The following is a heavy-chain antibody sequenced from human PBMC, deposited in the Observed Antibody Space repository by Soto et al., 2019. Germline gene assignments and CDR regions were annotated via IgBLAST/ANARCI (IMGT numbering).Heavy chain of an antibody. Sequence: ASVKVSCKASGFTFTSSAVEWVRQARGQRLEWIGWIVVGSGNTNYAQKFQERVTITRDMSTSTAYMELSSLRSEDTAVYYCARDTSSSGLYFDSWGQGTLVTVSS. CDR2: IVVGSGNT. CDR1: GFTFTSSA. CDR3: ARDTSSSGLYFDS. V-gene: IGHV1-58*01. J-gene: IGHJ4*02. D-gene: IGHD6-25*01.